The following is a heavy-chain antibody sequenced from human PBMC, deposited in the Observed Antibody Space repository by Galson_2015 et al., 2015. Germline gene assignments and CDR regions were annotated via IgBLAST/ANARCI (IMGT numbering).Heavy chain of an antibody. V-gene: IGHV1-2*04. J-gene: IGHJ5*02. D-gene: IGHD2-15*01. Sequence: SVKVSCKASGYTFTGYYMHWVRQAPGQGLEWMGWIKPNSGGTNYAQKFQGWVTMTRDTSISTAYMELSRLRSDDTAVYYCARGKVAATLDNWFDPWGQGTLVTVSS. CDR3: ARGKVAATLDNWFDP. CDR1: GYTFTGYY. CDR2: IKPNSGGT.